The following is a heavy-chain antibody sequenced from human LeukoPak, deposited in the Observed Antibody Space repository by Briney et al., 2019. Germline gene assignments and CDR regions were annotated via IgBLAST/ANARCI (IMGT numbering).Heavy chain of an antibody. Sequence: GASVKVSCKASGYTFTSYGISWVRQAPGQGLEWMGWISAYNGNTNYAQKLQGRVTMTTDTSTSTAYMELRSLRSDDTAVYYCAREKDPTYGSGSYYYYWGQGTLVTVSS. CDR2: ISAYNGNT. J-gene: IGHJ4*02. CDR3: AREKDPTYGSGSYYYY. D-gene: IGHD3-10*01. CDR1: GYTFTSYG. V-gene: IGHV1-18*01.